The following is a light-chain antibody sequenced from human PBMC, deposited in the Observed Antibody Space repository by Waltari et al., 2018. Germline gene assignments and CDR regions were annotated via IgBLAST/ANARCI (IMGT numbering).Light chain of an antibody. CDR3: QQTYITLLT. CDR1: QYVSTY. Sequence: DIQLTQSPSSLSPSVGDRVTITCRADQYVSTYLNWYQQKPGKAPKLLIYAASTLHTGVPSRFSGSGSATDFTLTISSLQPEDSATYYCQQTYITLLTFGGGTKVEI. CDR2: AAS. V-gene: IGKV1-39*01. J-gene: IGKJ4*01.